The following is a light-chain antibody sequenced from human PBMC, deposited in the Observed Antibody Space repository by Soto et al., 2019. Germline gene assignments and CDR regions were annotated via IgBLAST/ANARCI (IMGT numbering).Light chain of an antibody. J-gene: IGLJ2*01. CDR3: SSYTSSSTPYVV. V-gene: IGLV2-14*01. Sequence: QSALTQPASVSGSPGQSITISFTGTSSDVGAYSYVSWYHQHPGKAPNLMIYEVSKRPSGVSNRSSGAKSANTASLTISGLQAEDAADYYCSSYTSSSTPYVVFGGGTKLTVL. CDR2: EVS. CDR1: SSDVGAYSY.